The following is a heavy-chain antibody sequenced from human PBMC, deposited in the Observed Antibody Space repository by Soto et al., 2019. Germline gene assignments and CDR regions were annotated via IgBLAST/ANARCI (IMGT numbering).Heavy chain of an antibody. V-gene: IGHV1-46*01. Sequence: ASVKVSCKASGYTFTSYYMHWVRQAPGQGPEWMGIINPSGGSTSYAQKFQGRVTMTRDTSMSTVYMELSSLRSEDTAVYYCARHSSSHYYYYYGMDVWGQGTTVTVSS. CDR2: INPSGGST. CDR3: ARHSSSHYYYYYGMDV. J-gene: IGHJ6*02. D-gene: IGHD6-6*01. CDR1: GYTFTSYY.